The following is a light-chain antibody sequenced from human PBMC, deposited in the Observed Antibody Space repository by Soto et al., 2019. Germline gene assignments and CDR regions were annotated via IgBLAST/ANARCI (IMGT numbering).Light chain of an antibody. CDR2: AAS. J-gene: IGKJ1*01. CDR3: QQSYSTPRT. CDR1: QSISSY. Sequence: DIQMTQSPSSLSASVGDRVTITCRASQSISSYLNWYQQKPGKAPKLLIYAASSLQSGVPSRFSGSGSGTDFTLTISSLQQEDFATYFCQQSYSTPRTFGQGTKVAIK. V-gene: IGKV1-39*01.